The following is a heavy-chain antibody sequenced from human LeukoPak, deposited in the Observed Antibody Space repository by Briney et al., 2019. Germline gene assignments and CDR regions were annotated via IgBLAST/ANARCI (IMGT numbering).Heavy chain of an antibody. V-gene: IGHV4-39*02. CDR1: GGSISSNSYY. CDR3: AREYSSSWYWFVY. CDR2: IYYSGST. J-gene: IGHJ5*01. Sequence: PSETLSLTCAVSGGSISSNSYYWGWIRQPPGKGLEWIGSIYYSGSTYYNPSLKSRVTISVDTSKNQFSLKLSSVTAADTAVYYCAREYSSSWYWFVYWGQGTLVTVSS. D-gene: IGHD6-13*01.